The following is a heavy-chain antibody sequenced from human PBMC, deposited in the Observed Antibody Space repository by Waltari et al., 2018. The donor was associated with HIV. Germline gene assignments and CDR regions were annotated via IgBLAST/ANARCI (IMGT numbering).Heavy chain of an antibody. D-gene: IGHD1-7*01. CDR1: GYSFTQYG. V-gene: IGHV1-18*01. Sequence: QVQLVQSGGEVKKFGASVKVSCKASGYSFTQYGFTWVRQAPGQGLEWMAWISKYTGNAKYAPKVQGRVTLTTDPPTATVYMELRSLGPDDTAVYYCARGGGNYARNALDVWGQGTMVTVSP. J-gene: IGHJ3*01. CDR2: ISKYTGNA. CDR3: ARGGGNYARNALDV.